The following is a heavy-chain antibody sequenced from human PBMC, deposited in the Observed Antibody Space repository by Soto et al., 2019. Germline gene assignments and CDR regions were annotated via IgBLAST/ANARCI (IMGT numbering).Heavy chain of an antibody. Sequence: QVQLQESGPGLVKASETLSLTCTVSGDSINRYHWSWIRQPPGKGLERIGQIYYSGSTNYHPSLKSRVTIVVDTSKNQSSLELSSVTAADTAVFYCARWGKGYDSWGQGALVSVSS. CDR1: GDSINRYH. D-gene: IGHD7-27*01. V-gene: IGHV4-59*01. J-gene: IGHJ4*02. CDR3: ARWGKGYDS. CDR2: IYYSGST.